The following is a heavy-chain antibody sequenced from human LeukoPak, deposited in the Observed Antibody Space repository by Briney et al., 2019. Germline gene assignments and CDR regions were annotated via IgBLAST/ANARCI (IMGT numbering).Heavy chain of an antibody. V-gene: IGHV3-23*01. Sequence: GGSLRLSCAASGFTFSSYAMSWVRQAPGKGLEWVSAISGSGGSTYYADSVKGRFTISRDNSKNTLYLQMNSLRAEDMAVYYCAKDYEQWLVRGPFDYWGQGTLVTVSS. CDR3: AKDYEQWLVRGPFDY. J-gene: IGHJ4*02. D-gene: IGHD6-19*01. CDR1: GFTFSSYA. CDR2: ISGSGGST.